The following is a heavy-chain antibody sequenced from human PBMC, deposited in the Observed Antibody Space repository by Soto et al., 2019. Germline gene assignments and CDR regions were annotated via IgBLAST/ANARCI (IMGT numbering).Heavy chain of an antibody. CDR3: ASWRSYSGSYCFDY. J-gene: IGHJ4*02. V-gene: IGHV1-69*06. D-gene: IGHD1-26*01. CDR1: GGPFNSYT. Sequence: SVKVSCNASGGPFNSYTINWVRQAPGRGLEWVGQVVPMYDSVNYAENFQGRVTITADKSTKTAYMELTSLRSEDTALYFCASWRSYSGSYCFDYWGQGTLVTVSS. CDR2: VVPMYDSV.